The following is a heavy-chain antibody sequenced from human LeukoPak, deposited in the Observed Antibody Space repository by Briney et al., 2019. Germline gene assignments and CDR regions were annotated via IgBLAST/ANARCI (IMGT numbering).Heavy chain of an antibody. V-gene: IGHV1-8*01. CDR3: ARGLGAIDY. J-gene: IGHJ4*02. CDR2: MNPNSGNT. Sequence: GASVKVSCKASGYTFTSYDINWVRQATGQGLEWMGWMNPNSGNTGYAQKFQGRVTMSTDTSTSTAYLELTSLTSDDTAVYFCARGLGAIDYWGQGTLVTVSS. CDR1: GYTFTSYD. D-gene: IGHD3-10*01.